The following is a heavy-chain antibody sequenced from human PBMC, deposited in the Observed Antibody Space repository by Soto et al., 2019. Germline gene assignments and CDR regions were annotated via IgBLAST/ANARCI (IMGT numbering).Heavy chain of an antibody. D-gene: IGHD5-18*01. V-gene: IGHV1-69*04. CDR3: ARDMDRTMAHFDH. CDR1: GVTLSTNT. Sequence: SVKVCCKASGVTLSTNTISWVRQAPGQGLEWMGRIIPILDIANYARKFQGRVTLTANRSTSTAYMELNNLRSEDTAVYFCARDMDRTMAHFDHWGQGTLVTVS. J-gene: IGHJ4*02. CDR2: IIPILDIA.